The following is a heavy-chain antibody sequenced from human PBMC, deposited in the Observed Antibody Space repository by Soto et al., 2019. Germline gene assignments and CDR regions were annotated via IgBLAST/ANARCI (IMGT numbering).Heavy chain of an antibody. CDR1: GFTFSSYG. J-gene: IGHJ4*02. D-gene: IGHD4-17*01. CDR2: IWYDGSNK. Sequence: GGSLRLSCAASGFTFSSYGMHWVRQAPGKGLEWVAVIWYDGSNKYYADSVKGRFTISRDNSKNTLYLQMNSLRAEDTAVYYCASSIGLPSFFDYWGQGTLVTVSS. CDR3: ASSIGLPSFFDY. V-gene: IGHV3-33*01.